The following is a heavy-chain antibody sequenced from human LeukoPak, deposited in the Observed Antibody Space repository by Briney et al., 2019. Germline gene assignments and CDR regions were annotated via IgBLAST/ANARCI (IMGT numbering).Heavy chain of an antibody. CDR2: ISGSGGST. Sequence: GGSLRLSCAASGFTFSSYTMSWVRQTPGKGLEWVSGISGSGGSTYYADSAKSRLTISRDNSKNTLYLQMNSLRAEDTAVYYCAKKRVAVAGTHYFDYWGQGTLVTVSS. D-gene: IGHD6-19*01. CDR3: AKKRVAVAGTHYFDY. V-gene: IGHV3-23*01. J-gene: IGHJ4*02. CDR1: GFTFSSYT.